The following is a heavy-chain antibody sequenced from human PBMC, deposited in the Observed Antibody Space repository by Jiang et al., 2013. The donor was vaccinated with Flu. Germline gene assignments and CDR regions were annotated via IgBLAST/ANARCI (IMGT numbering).Heavy chain of an antibody. J-gene: IGHJ5*02. CDR2: IYWDDDK. CDR1: GFSLSTSGVG. CDR3: AHRLDDFWSGGGFDP. V-gene: IGHV2-5*02. D-gene: IGHD3-3*01. Sequence: KPTQTLTLTCTFSGFSLSTSGVGVGWIRQPPGKALEWLALIYWDDDKRYSPSLKSRLTITKDTSKNQVVLTMTNMDPVDTATYYCAHRLDDFWSGGGFDPWGQGTLVTVSS.